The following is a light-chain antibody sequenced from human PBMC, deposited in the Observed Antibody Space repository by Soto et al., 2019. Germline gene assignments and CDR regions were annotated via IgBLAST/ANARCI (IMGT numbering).Light chain of an antibody. CDR2: EDN. V-gene: IGLV6-57*04. Sequence: NFMLTQPHSMSESPGKTVTISCTRSSGSIASNFVQWYQQRPGSAPTTVIYEDNQRPSGVPDRFSGSIDSSSNSASLTISRLKTEDEADYYCQSYDSSNLWVFGGGTKLPS. J-gene: IGLJ3*02. CDR3: QSYDSSNLWV. CDR1: SGSIASNF.